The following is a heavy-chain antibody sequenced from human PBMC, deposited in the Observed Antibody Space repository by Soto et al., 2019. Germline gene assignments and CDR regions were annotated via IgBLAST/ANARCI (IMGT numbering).Heavy chain of an antibody. D-gene: IGHD3-16*01. CDR2: INHSGST. CDR1: GGSFSGYY. Sequence: QVQLQQWGAGLLKPSETLSLTCAVYGGSFSGYYWSWIRQPPGKGLEWIGEINHSGSTNYNPSLKSLVTISVDTSKKQFSLKLSSVIAADTAVYYCARGHMITFGGVYYYYYGMDVWGQGTTVTVSS. V-gene: IGHV4-34*01. J-gene: IGHJ6*02. CDR3: ARGHMITFGGVYYYYYGMDV.